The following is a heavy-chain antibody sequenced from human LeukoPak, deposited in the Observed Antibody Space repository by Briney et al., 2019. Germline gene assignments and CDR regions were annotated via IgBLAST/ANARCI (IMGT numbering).Heavy chain of an antibody. CDR2: ISADGGGT. CDR1: GFTFDDYA. CDR3: AKDMQTVAGLSNYYYYAMAV. Sequence: QPGGSLRLSCAASGFTFDDYAMHWVRQVPGKGPQWVSFISADGGGTYYADSVKGRFTISRDNSKNSLFLQMNSLRSEDSALYYCAKDMQTVAGLSNYYYYAMAVWGQGTTVTASS. V-gene: IGHV3-43*02. D-gene: IGHD6-13*01. J-gene: IGHJ6*02.